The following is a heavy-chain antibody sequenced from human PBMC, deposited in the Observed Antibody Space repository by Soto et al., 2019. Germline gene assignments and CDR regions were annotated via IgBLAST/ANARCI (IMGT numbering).Heavy chain of an antibody. CDR1: VYTFTGDY. Sequence: APVKLSFKPSVYTFTGDYIRCLLHAPRQGVEWMGWINPNGGDTAYAQPFQGRVTMTRDRSISTAYIDLSRLTFDDTAIYYCATCLPEAATAECAFDLGAQGTLVTVYS. CDR3: ATCLPEAATAECAFDL. D-gene: IGHD6-19*01. CDR2: INPNGGDT. V-gene: IGHV1-2*02. J-gene: IGHJ5*02.